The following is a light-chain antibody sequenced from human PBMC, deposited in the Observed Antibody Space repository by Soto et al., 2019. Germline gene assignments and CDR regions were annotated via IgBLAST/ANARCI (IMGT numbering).Light chain of an antibody. CDR1: SSDVGGYNY. V-gene: IGLV2-14*01. Sequence: QSALTQPASVSGSPGQSITISCTGTSSDVGGYNYVSWYQQHPGKAPKLMIYEVSNRPSGVSNRFSGSKSGNTASLTISGLQAEDEADYYCSSYTSSSTVVFGGGTKLTDL. CDR2: EVS. CDR3: SSYTSSSTVV. J-gene: IGLJ2*01.